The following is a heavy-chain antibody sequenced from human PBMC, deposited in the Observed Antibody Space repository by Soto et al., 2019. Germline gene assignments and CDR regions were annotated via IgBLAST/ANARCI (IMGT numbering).Heavy chain of an antibody. CDR3: ARDLAKGGGSAGFDY. V-gene: IGHV1-2*02. CDR2: INPKSGGT. D-gene: IGHD1-26*01. J-gene: IGHJ4*02. CDR1: GYTFTFYY. Sequence: ASVKVSCKASGYTFTFYYMHWVRQAPGQGLEWMGWINPKSGGTMYPQKFQGRVTMTWDTSISTAYTALTRLRSDDTAVYYCARDLAKGGGSAGFDYWGQGTLVTVSS.